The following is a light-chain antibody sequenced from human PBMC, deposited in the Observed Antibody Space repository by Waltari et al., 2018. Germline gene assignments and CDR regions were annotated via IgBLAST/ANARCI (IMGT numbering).Light chain of an antibody. Sequence: DIQMTQSPSTLSASVGDRVTITCRASQSIPRWLAWYQQKPGRGPKLLIYKASILESGVPSRFRSGGSGTEFTLPISSLQPDDFATYYCQHYDSYSATFGRGTKVEIK. CDR3: QHYDSYSAT. J-gene: IGKJ4*02. V-gene: IGKV1-5*03. CDR1: QSIPRW. CDR2: KAS.